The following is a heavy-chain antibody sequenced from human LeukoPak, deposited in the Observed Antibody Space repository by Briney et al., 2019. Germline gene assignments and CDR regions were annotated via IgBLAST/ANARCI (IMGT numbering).Heavy chain of an antibody. Sequence: SETLSLTCAVYGGSFSGYYWSWIRQPPGKGLEWIGEINHSGSTNYNPSLKSRVTISVDTSKNQFSLKLSSVTAADTAVYYCARVRSGYDQRIYYYYYMDVWGKGTTVTISS. CDR1: GGSFSGYY. J-gene: IGHJ6*03. D-gene: IGHD5-12*01. CDR2: INHSGST. V-gene: IGHV4-34*01. CDR3: ARVRSGYDQRIYYYYYMDV.